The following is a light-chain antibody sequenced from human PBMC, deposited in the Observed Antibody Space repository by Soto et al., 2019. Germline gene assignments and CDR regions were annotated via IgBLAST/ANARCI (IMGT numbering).Light chain of an antibody. J-gene: IGLJ1*01. CDR1: SSDVGAYDY. V-gene: IGLV2-14*03. CDR3: SSFTTSTSYV. Sequence: QSALTQPASVSGSPGQSITISCTGTSSDVGAYDYVSWYQQHPGEVPKLMIFDVSDRPSGVSNRFSGSKSGNTASLTISGXXXXXXXXYYCSSFTTSTSYVFGTGTKLTV. CDR2: DVS.